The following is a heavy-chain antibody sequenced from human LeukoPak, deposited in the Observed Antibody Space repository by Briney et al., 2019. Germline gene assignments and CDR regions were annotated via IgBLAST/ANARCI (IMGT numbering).Heavy chain of an antibody. D-gene: IGHD3-10*01. Sequence: PSETLSLTCAVYGGSFSGYYWSWIRQPPGKGLEWIGEINHSGSTNYNPSLKSRVTISVDTSKNQFSLKLSSVTAADTAVYYCARRKGYITMVRGVPHGGRWFDPWGQGTLVTVSS. CDR3: ARRKGYITMVRGVPHGGRWFDP. V-gene: IGHV4-34*01. CDR2: INHSGST. CDR1: GGSFSGYY. J-gene: IGHJ5*02.